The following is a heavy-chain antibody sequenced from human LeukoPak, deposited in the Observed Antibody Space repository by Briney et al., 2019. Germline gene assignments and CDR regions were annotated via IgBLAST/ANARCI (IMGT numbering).Heavy chain of an antibody. Sequence: GASVKVSCEASGYTFTSYAMHWVRQAPGQRPEWMGWINAGNGNTKYSQEFQGRVTITRDTSASTAYMELSSLRSEDMAVYYCARDHYGSGSSYGSSWAFDIWGQGTMVTVSS. V-gene: IGHV1-3*03. CDR2: INAGNGNT. J-gene: IGHJ3*02. D-gene: IGHD3-10*01. CDR1: GYTFTSYA. CDR3: ARDHYGSGSSYGSSWAFDI.